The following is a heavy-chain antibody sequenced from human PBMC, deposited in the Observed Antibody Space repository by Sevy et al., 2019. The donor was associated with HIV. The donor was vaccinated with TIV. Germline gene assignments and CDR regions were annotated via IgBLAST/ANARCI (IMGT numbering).Heavy chain of an antibody. J-gene: IGHJ4*02. D-gene: IGHD6-19*01. CDR3: ASSSWIAVSGKFDS. V-gene: IGHV3-53*01. CDR2: IYNGGST. CDR1: DFTVRSNY. Sequence: GGCLRLSCAASDFTVRSNYMSWVRQAPGKGLEWVSVIYNGGSTYYADSVKGRFTISRDNSKNTLYLQMNSLRAEDTAVYYCASSSWIAVSGKFDSWGQGTLVTVSS.